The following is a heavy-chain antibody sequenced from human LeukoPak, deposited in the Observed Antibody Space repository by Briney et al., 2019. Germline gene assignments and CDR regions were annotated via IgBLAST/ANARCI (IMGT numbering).Heavy chain of an antibody. Sequence: ASVKVSCKASGYTFTSYGISWVRQAPGQGLEWMGWISAYNGNTNYAQKLQGRVTMTTDTSTSTAYMELSSLRSDDTAVYYCARGPPRVVPAAILDYWGQGTLVTVSS. D-gene: IGHD2-2*01. V-gene: IGHV1-18*01. CDR3: ARGPPRVVPAAILDY. CDR2: ISAYNGNT. J-gene: IGHJ4*02. CDR1: GYTFTSYG.